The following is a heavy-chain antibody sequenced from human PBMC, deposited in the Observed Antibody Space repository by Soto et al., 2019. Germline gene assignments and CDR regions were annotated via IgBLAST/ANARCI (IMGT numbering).Heavy chain of an antibody. CDR1: GGSLSSYY. CDR2: IYYSGSA. D-gene: IGHD3-3*01. J-gene: IGHJ6*02. V-gene: IGHV4-59*12. CDR3: ARGTISRSTISGAAPGPMDV. Sequence: PSETLSLPCSVSGGSLSSYYWSWIRQPPGKGLEWIGYIYYSGSAKYHPSLESRVTISADTSKNQFSLNLTSVSAADTAVYYCARGTISRSTISGAAPGPMDVWGQGTTVTVSS.